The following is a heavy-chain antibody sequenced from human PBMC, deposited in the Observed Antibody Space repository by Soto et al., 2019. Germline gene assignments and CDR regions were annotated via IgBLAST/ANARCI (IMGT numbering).Heavy chain of an antibody. CDR1: GYNFATSW. CDR2: IYPGDSDD. CDR3: AKLRPDDVGGPPKYWFDR. J-gene: IGHJ5*02. D-gene: IGHD3-16*01. Sequence: PGESLKISCKGPGYNFATSWIGCIRQIPGKGLEWMGSIYPGDSDDRYNPSFEGQVTISADKSINKAYLHWRSLKASDTALYYCAKLRPDDVGGPPKYWFDRWGKGTLVTVSS. V-gene: IGHV5-51*01.